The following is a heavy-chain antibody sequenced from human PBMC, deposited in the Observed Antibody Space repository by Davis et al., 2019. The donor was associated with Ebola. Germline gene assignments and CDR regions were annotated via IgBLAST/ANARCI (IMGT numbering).Heavy chain of an antibody. Sequence: PSETLSLTCAVYGGSFSGYYWSWIRQPPGKGLEWIGEITHSGSTNYNPPLKSRVTISVDTSKNQFSLKLTSVTAADTAVYYCARTVMVQGVIHYYYYGMDVWGQGTTVTVSS. CDR1: GGSFSGYY. CDR2: ITHSGST. J-gene: IGHJ6*02. D-gene: IGHD3-10*01. V-gene: IGHV4-34*01. CDR3: ARTVMVQGVIHYYYYGMDV.